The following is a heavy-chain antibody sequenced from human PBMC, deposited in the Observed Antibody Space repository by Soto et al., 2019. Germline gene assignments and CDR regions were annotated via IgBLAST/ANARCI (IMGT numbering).Heavy chain of an antibody. CDR3: TRVVFSLVRLVGQFYFHQ. J-gene: IGHJ4*02. V-gene: IGHV1-69*01. CDR2: TIPIFTTA. CDR1: GGTFNGYS. Sequence: QVQLVQSGAEVKEPGSSVKVSCKASGGTFNGYSISWVRQAPGQGLEWVGGTIPIFTTANYGQKFQGRLTLTADESTSNAYMELSGLRSDDTAIYYCTRVVFSLVRLVGQFYFHQWGQGTLVTVSS. D-gene: IGHD3-10*01.